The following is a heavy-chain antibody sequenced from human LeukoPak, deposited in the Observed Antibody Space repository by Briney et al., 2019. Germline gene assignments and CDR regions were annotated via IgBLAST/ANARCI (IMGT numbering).Heavy chain of an antibody. J-gene: IGHJ6*02. V-gene: IGHV4-4*07. CDR2: VYVTGTT. CDR1: GGSFSDSY. D-gene: IGHD3-22*01. Sequence: SETLSLTCTVSGGSFSDSYLSWIRQPAGKGLEWIGRVYVTGTTNYNPSLRSRVTMSMDTSKNQFSLRLSSVTAADTAVYYCARENYYDSSGYSEGMDVWGQGTTVIVSS. CDR3: ARENYYDSSGYSEGMDV.